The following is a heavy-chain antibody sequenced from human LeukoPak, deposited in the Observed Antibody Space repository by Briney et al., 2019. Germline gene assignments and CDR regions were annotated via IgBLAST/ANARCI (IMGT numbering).Heavy chain of an antibody. CDR2: INHSGST. V-gene: IGHV4-34*01. D-gene: IGHD6-13*01. CDR1: GGSFSGYY. J-gene: IGHJ2*01. Sequence: PSETLSLTCAVYGGSFSGYYWSWIRQPPGKGLEWIGEINHSGSTNYNPSLKSRVTISVDTSKNQFSLKLSSVTAAGTAVYYCARTLKIAAAATTPYWYFDLWGRGTLVTVSS. CDR3: ARTLKIAAAATTPYWYFDL.